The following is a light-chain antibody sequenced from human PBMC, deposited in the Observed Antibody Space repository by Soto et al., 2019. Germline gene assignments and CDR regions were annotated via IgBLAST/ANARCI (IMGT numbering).Light chain of an antibody. CDR2: RAS. J-gene: IGKJ1*01. CDR1: QNIYYN. CDR3: QQYNTWPRT. Sequence: ETAMTQAPATLSLSPLERATLSFRASQNIYYNVAWYQQRPGQAPRLLIYRASTRAPGVPARFSGSGSGTEFTLTISSLQPEDFAIYFCQQYNTWPRTFGQGTKVDIK. V-gene: IGKV3-15*01.